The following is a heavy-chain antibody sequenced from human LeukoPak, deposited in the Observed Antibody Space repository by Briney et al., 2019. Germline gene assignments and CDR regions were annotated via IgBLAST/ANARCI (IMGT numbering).Heavy chain of an antibody. CDR2: IRYDGSNK. J-gene: IGHJ4*02. Sequence: GGSLRLCCAASGFTFSSYGMHWVRQAPGKGLEWVAFIRYDGSNKYYADSVKGRFTISRDNSKNTLYLQMNSLRAEDTAVYYCASLYYYDSSGYNLDYWGQGTLVTVSS. CDR3: ASLYYYDSSGYNLDY. CDR1: GFTFSSYG. D-gene: IGHD3-22*01. V-gene: IGHV3-30*02.